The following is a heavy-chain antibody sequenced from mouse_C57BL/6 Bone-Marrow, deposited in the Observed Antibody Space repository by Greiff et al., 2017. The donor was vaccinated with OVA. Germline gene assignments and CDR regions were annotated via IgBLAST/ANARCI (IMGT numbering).Heavy chain of an antibody. D-gene: IGHD2-5*01. CDR2: ISSGGSYT. V-gene: IGHV5-6*01. CDR1: GFTFSSYG. Sequence: EVKLMESGGDLVKPGGSLKLSCAASGFTFSSYGMSWVRQTPDKRLEWVATISSGGSYTYYPASVKGGFTISRDNAKNTLYLQMSILKSEDTAMYYCARHSNYGTYWGQGTLVTVSA. J-gene: IGHJ3*01. CDR3: ARHSNYGTY.